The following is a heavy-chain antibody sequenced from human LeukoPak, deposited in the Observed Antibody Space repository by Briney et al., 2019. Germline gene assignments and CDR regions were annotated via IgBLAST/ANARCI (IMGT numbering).Heavy chain of an antibody. Sequence: ASVKVSCKASGYTFTSYAMHWVRQAPGQRLEWMGWINAGNGNAKYSQKFQGRVTITRDTSASTAYMELSSLRSEDTAVYYCATDSSSDAFNIWGKGTMVTVSS. CDR1: GYTFTSYA. J-gene: IGHJ3*02. D-gene: IGHD6-6*01. CDR3: ATDSSSDAFNI. V-gene: IGHV1-3*01. CDR2: INAGNGNA.